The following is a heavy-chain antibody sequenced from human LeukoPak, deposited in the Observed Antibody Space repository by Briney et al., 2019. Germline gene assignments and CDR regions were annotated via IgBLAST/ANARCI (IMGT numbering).Heavy chain of an antibody. D-gene: IGHD6-13*01. CDR1: GYTFTSYD. J-gene: IGHJ6*03. V-gene: IGHV1-8*03. CDR3: ARAEYTIAAAGYYYYYYMDV. CDR2: MNPNSGNT. Sequence: GASVKVSCKASGYTFTSYDINWVRQATGQGLEWMGWMNPNSGNTGYAQKFQGRVTITRSTSISTAYMELSSLRSEDTAVYYCARAEYTIAAAGYYYYYYMDVWGKGTTVTVSS.